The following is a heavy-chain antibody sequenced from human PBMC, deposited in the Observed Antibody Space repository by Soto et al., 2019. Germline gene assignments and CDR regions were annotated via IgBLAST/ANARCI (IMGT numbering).Heavy chain of an antibody. D-gene: IGHD3-10*01. CDR3: ARDFGNGWFDP. CDR1: GGSISSGDYY. CDR2: IYYSGST. J-gene: IGHJ5*02. V-gene: IGHV4-30-4*01. Sequence: SETLSLTCTVSGGSISSGDYYWSWIRQPPGKGLEWIGYIYYSGSTYYNPSLKSRVTISVDTSKNQFSLKLSSVTAADTAVYYCARDFGNGWFDPWGQGTLVTVSS.